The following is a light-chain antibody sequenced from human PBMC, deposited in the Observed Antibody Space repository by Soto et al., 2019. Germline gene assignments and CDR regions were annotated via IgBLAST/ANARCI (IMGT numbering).Light chain of an antibody. CDR2: NVS. Sequence: QSALTQPASVSGSPGQSIAISCTGTSSDVGGYNSVSWYQQHPGKAPKLMIYNVSNRPSGVSDRFSGSKSGNTPSLPISGLQAEDEADYYCRSYPRSNPYAFGTGTKVTVL. CDR1: SSDVGGYNS. J-gene: IGLJ1*01. V-gene: IGLV2-14*03. CDR3: RSYPRSNPYA.